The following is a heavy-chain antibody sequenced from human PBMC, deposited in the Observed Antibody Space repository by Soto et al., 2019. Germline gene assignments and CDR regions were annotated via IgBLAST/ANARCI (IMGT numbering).Heavy chain of an antibody. J-gene: IGHJ5*02. CDR1: GYTFTDYY. CDR2: MNPSNGVT. CDR3: ARGALTGANWFDP. V-gene: IGHV1-2*02. Sequence: ASVKVSCKASGYTFTDYYMNWVRQAPGQGLEWMGWMNPSNGVTTYAQRFQGRVTMTRDTSISTAYMDLSSLRSDDTAVYYCARGALTGANWFDPWGQGPKVTVSS. D-gene: IGHD3-9*01.